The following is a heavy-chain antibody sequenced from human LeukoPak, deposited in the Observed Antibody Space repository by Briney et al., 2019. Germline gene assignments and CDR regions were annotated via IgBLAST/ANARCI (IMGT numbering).Heavy chain of an antibody. D-gene: IGHD3-22*01. V-gene: IGHV1-2*02. J-gene: IGHJ4*02. CDR3: ARVYDSSGYSPSGFDY. CDR1: GYTFTVYY. Sequence: GASVTVSCTASGYTFTVYYMHWVRQAPGQGLEWMGWINPNSGGTNYAQTFQGRVTMTRDTSISTAYMELSRLRSDDTAVYYCARVYDSSGYSPSGFDYWGQGTLVTVSS. CDR2: INPNSGGT.